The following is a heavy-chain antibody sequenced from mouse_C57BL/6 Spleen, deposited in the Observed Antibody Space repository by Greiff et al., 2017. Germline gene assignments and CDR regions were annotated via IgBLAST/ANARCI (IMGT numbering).Heavy chain of an antibody. CDR3: ARKGYYGTWYFDV. V-gene: IGHV1-80*01. CDR1: GYAFRSYW. CDR2: IYPGDGDT. D-gene: IGHD1-1*01. J-gene: IGHJ1*03. Sequence: QVQLQQSGAELVKPGASVKISCKASGYAFRSYWMNLVKQRPGKGLEWIGQIYPGDGDTNYNGKFKCKATLTADKSSSPAYMQLSSLTSEDAAVYFCARKGYYGTWYFDVWGTGTTVTVSS.